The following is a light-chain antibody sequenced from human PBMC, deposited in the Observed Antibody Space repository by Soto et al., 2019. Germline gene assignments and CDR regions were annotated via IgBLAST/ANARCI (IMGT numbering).Light chain of an antibody. V-gene: IGLV2-23*01. J-gene: IGLJ1*01. CDR3: CSYAGSSTYYV. CDR2: EGS. Sequence: QSVLTQPASVSGSPXQXXXXXXXXTSSDVGSYNLVSWYQQHPGKAPKLMIYEGSKRPSGVSNRFSGSKSGNTASLTISGLQAEDEADYYCCSYAGSSTYYVFGTGTKVTVL. CDR1: SSDVGSYNL.